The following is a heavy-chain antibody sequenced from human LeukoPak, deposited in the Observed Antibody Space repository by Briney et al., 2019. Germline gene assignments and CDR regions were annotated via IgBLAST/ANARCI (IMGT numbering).Heavy chain of an antibody. J-gene: IGHJ4*02. CDR2: ISPYNGNT. CDR1: GYTFTGYY. Sequence: GASVKVSCKASGYTFTGYYMHWVRQAPGQGLEWMGWISPYNGNTNYAQKVQDRVTMTTDTSTSTAYMELRSLTSDDTAVYYCARGLGATTFADFDYWGQGTLVTVSS. D-gene: IGHD1-26*01. CDR3: ARGLGATTFADFDY. V-gene: IGHV1-18*01.